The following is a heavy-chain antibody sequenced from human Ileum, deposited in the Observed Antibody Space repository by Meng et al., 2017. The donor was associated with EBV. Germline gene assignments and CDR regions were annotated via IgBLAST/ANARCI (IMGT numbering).Heavy chain of an antibody. V-gene: IGHV4-34*01. Sequence: QVRLHQWASGLLKPSETLSLTCAVYGGSFTDYYWTWIRQPPGKGLEWIGEINPSEGTNYNPSLKSRVTISVDTSKNQFSLKMNSLTAADTAIYYCARRGSYGGGCDYWGQGTLVTVSS. CDR2: INPSEGT. J-gene: IGHJ4*02. CDR3: ARRGSYGGGCDY. CDR1: GGSFTDYY. D-gene: IGHD1-26*01.